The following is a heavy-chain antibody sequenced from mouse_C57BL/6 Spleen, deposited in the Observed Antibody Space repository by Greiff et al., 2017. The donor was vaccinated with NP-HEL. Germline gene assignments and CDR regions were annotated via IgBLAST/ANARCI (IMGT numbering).Heavy chain of an antibody. D-gene: IGHD3-2*02. V-gene: IGHV1-63*01. CDR3: ARGSGYEYFDV. CDR2: IYPGGGYT. Sequence: VQLQQSGAELVRPGTSVKMSCKASGYTFTNYWIGWAKQRPGHGLEWIGDIYPGGGYTNYNEKFKGKATLTADKSSSTAYMQFSSLTSEDSAIYYCARGSGYEYFDVWGTGTTVTVSS. J-gene: IGHJ1*03. CDR1: GYTFTNYW.